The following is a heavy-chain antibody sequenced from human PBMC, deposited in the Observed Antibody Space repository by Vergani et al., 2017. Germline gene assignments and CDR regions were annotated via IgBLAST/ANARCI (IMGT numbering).Heavy chain of an antibody. CDR2: IYYRGST. J-gene: IGHJ5*02. V-gene: IGHV4-59*01. Sequence: QVQLQESGPGLVKPSETLSLTCTVSGGSISSYYWSWIRQPPGKGLEWIGYIYYRGSTNYNPALKSRVTISVDTSKNQFSLKLSSVTAADTAVYYCARGVAVAGTNWFDPWGQGTLVTVSS. D-gene: IGHD6-19*01. CDR3: ARGVAVAGTNWFDP. CDR1: GGSISSYY.